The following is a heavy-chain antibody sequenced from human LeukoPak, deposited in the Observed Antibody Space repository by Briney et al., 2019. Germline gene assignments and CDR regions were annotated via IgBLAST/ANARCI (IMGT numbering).Heavy chain of an antibody. CDR2: IYHSGST. CDR1: GGSISSSNW. J-gene: IGHJ4*02. CDR3: ARDPLDDYGDCGEFDY. Sequence: PSETLSLTCAVSGGSISSSNWWSWVRQPPGKGLEWIGEIYHSGSTNYNPSLKSRVTISVDKSKNQFSLKLSSVTAADTAVYYCARDPLDDYGDCGEFDYWGQGTLVTVSS. D-gene: IGHD4-17*01. V-gene: IGHV4-4*02.